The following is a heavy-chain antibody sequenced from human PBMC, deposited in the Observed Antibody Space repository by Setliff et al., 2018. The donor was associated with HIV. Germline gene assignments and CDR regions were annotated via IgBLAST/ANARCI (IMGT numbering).Heavy chain of an antibody. J-gene: IGHJ4*02. D-gene: IGHD2-21*01. CDR2: ISHTGST. CDR3: ARVHLYDATAYYSSFES. V-gene: IGHV4-59*01. CDR1: NGSINGYY. Sequence: TLSLTCSVSNGSINGYYWTWIRQPPGKGLEWIGYISHTGSTNFNPSLKSRVSMSVDLSKNQFSLHLVSVTAADTAVYFCARVHLYDATAYYSSFESWGPGILVTVSS.